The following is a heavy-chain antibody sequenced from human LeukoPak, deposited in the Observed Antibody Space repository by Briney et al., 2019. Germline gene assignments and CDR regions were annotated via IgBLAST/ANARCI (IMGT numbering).Heavy chain of an antibody. CDR3: ARAGSTYYYGSGHAGYFDY. J-gene: IGHJ4*02. Sequence: TGGSLRLSCAASGFTFSSYEMNWVRQAPGKGLEWVSYISSSGSTIYYADSVKGRFTISRDNAKNSLYLQMNSLRAEDTAVYYCARAGSTYYYGSGHAGYFDYWGQGTLVTVSS. CDR2: ISSSGSTI. V-gene: IGHV3-48*03. CDR1: GFTFSSYE. D-gene: IGHD3-10*01.